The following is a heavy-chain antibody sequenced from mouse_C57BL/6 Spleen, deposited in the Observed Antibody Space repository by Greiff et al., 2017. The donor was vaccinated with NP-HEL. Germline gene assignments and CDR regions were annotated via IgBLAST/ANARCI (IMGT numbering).Heavy chain of an antibody. J-gene: IGHJ2*01. V-gene: IGHV1-52*01. D-gene: IGHD3-2*02. CDR1: GYTFTSYW. CDR2: IDPSDSET. CDR3: ARVPDSSGYGAGDY. Sequence: VQLQQPGAELVRPGSSVKLSCKASGYTFTSYWMHWVKQRPIQGLEWIGNIDPSDSETHYNQKFKDKATLTVDKSSSTAYMQLSSLTSEDSAVYYCARVPDSSGYGAGDYWGQGTTLTVSS.